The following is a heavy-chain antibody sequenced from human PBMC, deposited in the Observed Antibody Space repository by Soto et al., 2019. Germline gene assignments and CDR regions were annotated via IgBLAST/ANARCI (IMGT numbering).Heavy chain of an antibody. Sequence: EVQVVESGGGLAQPGGSLRLSCAASGFTFSSYWMSWIRQAPGKGLEWVANIKPDGSDKYHVDSVKGRSTISRDNAKNSLYRQMNSLSVEDTAVYYCGGANYWGQGILVTVSS. CDR3: GGANY. CDR2: IKPDGSDK. V-gene: IGHV3-7*04. J-gene: IGHJ4*02. CDR1: GFTFSSYW.